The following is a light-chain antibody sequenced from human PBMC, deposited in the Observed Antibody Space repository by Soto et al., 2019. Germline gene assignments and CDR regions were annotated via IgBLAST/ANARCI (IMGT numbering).Light chain of an antibody. CDR2: EVS. CDR1: SSDVGTYNY. V-gene: IGLV2-14*01. J-gene: IGLJ1*01. CDR3: TSYTRDTALI. Sequence: QSALTQPASVSGSPVQTITVSCTGTSSDVGTYNYVYWYQHHPGKAPKPITYEVSNRPSGVSNRFSGSKSGSTASLTISGLQAEDEADYHCTSYTRDTALIFGTGTKVTVL.